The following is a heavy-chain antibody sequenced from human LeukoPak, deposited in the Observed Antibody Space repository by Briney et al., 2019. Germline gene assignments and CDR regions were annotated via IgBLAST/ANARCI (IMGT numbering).Heavy chain of an antibody. CDR2: MSGSGSNT. J-gene: IGHJ4*02. CDR1: GFTFSSYA. V-gene: IGHV3-23*01. D-gene: IGHD5-12*01. Sequence: QPGGSLRLSCAASGFTFSSYAMSWVRQAPGKELEWVSSMSGSGSNTYYADSVKGRFTISRDNSKNTLYLQMNSLRAEDTAVYYCAKGVTHPWNYFDYWGQGTLVTVSS. CDR3: AKGVTHPWNYFDY.